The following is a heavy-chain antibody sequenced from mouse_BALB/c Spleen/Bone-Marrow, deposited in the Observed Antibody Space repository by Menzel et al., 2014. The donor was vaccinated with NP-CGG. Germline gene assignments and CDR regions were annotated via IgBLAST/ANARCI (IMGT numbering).Heavy chain of an antibody. CDR1: GYTFTDHA. CDR3: ARSGKVRNAMDY. CDR2: ISGYYGDA. V-gene: IGHV1S137*01. D-gene: IGHD2-14*01. Sequence: LVESGAKLVRPGVSVKISCKGSGYTFTDHAMHWVKRSHAKSLEWIGLISGYYGDAIYNQKFKGKATMTVDKSSSTAYMELARLTSEDSAIYYCARSGKVRNAMDYWGQGTPVTVSS. J-gene: IGHJ4*01.